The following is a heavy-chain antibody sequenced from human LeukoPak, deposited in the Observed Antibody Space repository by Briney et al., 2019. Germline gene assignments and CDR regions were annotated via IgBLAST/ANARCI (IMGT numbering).Heavy chain of an antibody. J-gene: IGHJ4*02. CDR3: ARDPFNGNNYVGYYFDY. CDR1: GFTFSTYN. D-gene: IGHD1/OR15-1a*01. Sequence: GGSLRLSCAASGFTFSTYNMNWVRQAPGKGLEWISYISSSSSSIYYADSVKGRFTISRDNAKNSLFLQMNSLRDEDSAVYYCARDPFNGNNYVGYYFDYWGQGTLVTVSS. CDR2: ISSSSSSI. V-gene: IGHV3-48*02.